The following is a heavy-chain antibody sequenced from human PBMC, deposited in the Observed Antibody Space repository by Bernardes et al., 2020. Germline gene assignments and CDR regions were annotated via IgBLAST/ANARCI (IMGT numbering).Heavy chain of an antibody. J-gene: IGHJ3*02. CDR3: ARGGGDDYSNSIDAFDI. D-gene: IGHD4-4*01. CDR1: GFTFSSYE. CDR2: ISSSGSTI. Sequence: GGSLRLSCAASGFTFSSYEMNWVRQAPGQGLEWVSYISSSGSTIYYADSVKGRFTIPRDNAKNSLYLQMNSLRAEDTAVYYCARGGGDDYSNSIDAFDIWGQGTMVTGSS. V-gene: IGHV3-48*03.